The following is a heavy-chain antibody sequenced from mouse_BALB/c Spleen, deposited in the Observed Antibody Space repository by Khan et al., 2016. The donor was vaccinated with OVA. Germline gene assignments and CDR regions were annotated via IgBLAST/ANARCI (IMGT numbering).Heavy chain of an antibody. Sequence: VQLQESGPGLVAPSQSLSITCTVSGSSSTSYGVSWARQTPGKGLDWLGVIWSDGNTNYHSSLKSRLTITKDNSKSQVLLTLNSLQTDDTATYYRAIIFYSYDWFAYWGQGTLVTVSA. V-gene: IGHV2-3*01. D-gene: IGHD2-12*01. CDR3: AIIFYSYDWFAY. CDR2: IWSDGNT. CDR1: GSSSTSYG. J-gene: IGHJ3*01.